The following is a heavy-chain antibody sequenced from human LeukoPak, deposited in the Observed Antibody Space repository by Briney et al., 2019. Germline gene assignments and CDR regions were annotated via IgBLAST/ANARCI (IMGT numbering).Heavy chain of an antibody. J-gene: IGHJ4*02. CDR1: GDSLSGLPYS. CDR2: MYYDEHT. D-gene: IGHD6-19*01. CDR3: VRYRSTSYRFDN. V-gene: IGHV4-39*01. Sequence: PSETLSLTCTVSGDSLSGLPYSWGWVRQSPGKGLEWIAYMYYDEHTYYNPSLKSRVTTSVDTSKMQFSLSLSSVTAADTAIYHCVRYRSTSYRFDNWGQGTLVTVSS.